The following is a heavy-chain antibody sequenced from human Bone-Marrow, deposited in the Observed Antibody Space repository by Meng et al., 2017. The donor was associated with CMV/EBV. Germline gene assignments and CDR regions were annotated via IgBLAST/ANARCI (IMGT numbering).Heavy chain of an antibody. D-gene: IGHD3-16*01. V-gene: IGHV3-21*01. CDR3: ARVGLRYYFDY. J-gene: IGHJ4*02. CDR1: GFTFSSYS. CDR2: ISSSSSYI. Sequence: GESLKISCAASGFTFSSYSMNWVRQAPGKGLEWVSSISSSSSYIYYADSVKGRFTISRDNAKNSLYLQMNSLRAEDTAAYYCARVGLRYYFDYWGQGTRVTVSS.